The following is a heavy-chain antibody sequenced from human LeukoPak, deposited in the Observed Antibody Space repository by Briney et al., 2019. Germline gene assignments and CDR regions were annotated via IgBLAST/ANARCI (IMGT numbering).Heavy chain of an antibody. CDR3: AGITMVRGVPHDAFDI. CDR2: IYTSGST. Sequence: PSQTLSLTCTVSGGSISSASYYWSWIRQPAGKGLEWFGRIYTSGSTNYNPSLKSRITISVDMSKNQFSLKLSSVTAADTAVYYCAGITMVRGVPHDAFDIWAKGQWSPSLQ. CDR1: GGSISSASYY. J-gene: IGHJ3*02. V-gene: IGHV4-61*02. D-gene: IGHD3-10*01.